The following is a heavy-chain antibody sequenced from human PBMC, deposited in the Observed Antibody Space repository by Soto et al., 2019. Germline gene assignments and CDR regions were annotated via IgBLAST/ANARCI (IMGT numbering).Heavy chain of an antibody. CDR3: AILGRGSYYFYYYGMDV. CDR2: IYYSGST. D-gene: IGHD1-26*01. CDR1: GVSISSSIYY. V-gene: IGHV4-39*01. Sequence: PSETLSLTCTVSGVSISSSIYYWGWIRQPPGKGLEWIGSIYYSGSTYYNPSLKSRVTISVDTSKNQFSLKLSSVTAADTAVYYCAILGRGSYYFYYYGMDVWGQGTTVTVSS. J-gene: IGHJ6*02.